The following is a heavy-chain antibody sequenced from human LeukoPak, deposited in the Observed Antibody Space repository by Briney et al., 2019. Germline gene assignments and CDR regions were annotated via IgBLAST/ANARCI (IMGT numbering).Heavy chain of an antibody. V-gene: IGHV1-69*13. CDR3: AKGPQYCSSTSCYSGGLAEAFWDY. CDR1: RGTFSSYA. D-gene: IGHD2-2*02. CDR2: IIPIFGTA. Sequence: VASVKVSCKASRGTFSSYAISWVRQAPGQGLEWMGGIIPIFGTANYAQKFQGRVTITADESTSTAYMELSSLRSEDTAVYYCAKGPQYCSSTSCYSGGLAEAFWDYWGQGTLVTVSS. J-gene: IGHJ4*02.